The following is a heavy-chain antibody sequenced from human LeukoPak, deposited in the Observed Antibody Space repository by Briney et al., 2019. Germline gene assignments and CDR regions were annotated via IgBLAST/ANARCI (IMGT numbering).Heavy chain of an antibody. D-gene: IGHD4-23*01. CDR1: GFTFSTYA. CDR2: IAGSGDSI. CDR3: ARVGSGGNNAFDI. J-gene: IGHJ3*02. V-gene: IGHV3-23*01. Sequence: GGSLRLSCAGSGFTFSTYAMTWVRQAPGKGLEWVSGIAGSGDSIYYADSVKGRFTISRDNSKNTLYLQMNSLRAEDTAVYYCARVGSGGNNAFDIWGQGTMVTVSS.